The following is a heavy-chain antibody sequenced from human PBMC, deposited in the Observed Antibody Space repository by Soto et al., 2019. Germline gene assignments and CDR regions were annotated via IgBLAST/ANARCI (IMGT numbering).Heavy chain of an antibody. Sequence: GGSLRLSCAASGFIFSSYWMHWVRQAPGKGLVWVSRINSGGSSTSYADSVKGRFTISRDNAKNTLYLQMNSLRAEDTAVYYCAREVVADRESWFDPWGQGTLVTVSS. V-gene: IGHV3-74*01. CDR3: AREVVADRESWFDP. CDR2: INSGGSST. CDR1: GFIFSSYW. D-gene: IGHD2-15*01. J-gene: IGHJ5*02.